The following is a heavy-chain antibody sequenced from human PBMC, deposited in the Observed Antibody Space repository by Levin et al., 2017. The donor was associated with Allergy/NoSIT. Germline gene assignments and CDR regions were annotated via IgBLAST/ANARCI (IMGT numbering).Heavy chain of an antibody. V-gene: IGHV2-5*02. J-gene: IGHJ4*02. CDR2: IYWDDDK. CDR1: GFSLSTSGVG. D-gene: IGHD5-18*01. CDR3: ARRGYSYGLNPGVFDY. Sequence: TLSLTCTFSGFSLSTSGVGVGWIRQPPGKALEWLALIYWDDDKRYSPSLKSRLTITKDTSKNQVVLTMTNMDPVDTATYYCARRGYSYGLNPGVFDYWGQGTLVTVSS.